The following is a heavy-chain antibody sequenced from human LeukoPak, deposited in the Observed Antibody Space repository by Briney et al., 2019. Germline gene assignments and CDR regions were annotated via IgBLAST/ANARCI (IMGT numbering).Heavy chain of an antibody. D-gene: IGHD3-10*01. CDR2: IYTSGST. J-gene: IGHJ6*03. V-gene: IGHV4-4*07. Sequence: PSETLSLTCTVSGGSISSYYWSWIRQPAAKGLEWIGRIYTSGSTNYNPSLKSRVTMSVDTSKNQFSLKLSSVTAADTAVYYCARDWPPPRITMVQGVTPDLNYYYMDVWGKGTTVTVSS. CDR1: GGSISSYY. CDR3: ARDWPPPRITMVQGVTPDLNYYYMDV.